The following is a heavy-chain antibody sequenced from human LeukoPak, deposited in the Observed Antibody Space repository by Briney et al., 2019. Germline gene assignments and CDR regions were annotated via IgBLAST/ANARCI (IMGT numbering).Heavy chain of an antibody. D-gene: IGHD4-11*01. J-gene: IGHJ3*02. Sequence: KPSETLSLTCTVSGGSITSNTYYWSWIRQPAGKGLEWIGRIYTSGSTNYNPSLKSRVTISADTPKNQFSLNLSSVTAADTAVYYCAREFIDYSNPDAFDIWGQGTMVTVSS. V-gene: IGHV4-61*02. CDR3: AREFIDYSNPDAFDI. CDR1: GGSITSNTYY. CDR2: IYTSGST.